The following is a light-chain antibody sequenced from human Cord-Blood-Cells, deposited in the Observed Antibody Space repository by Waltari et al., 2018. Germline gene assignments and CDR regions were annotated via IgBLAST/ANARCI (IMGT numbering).Light chain of an antibody. CDR2: AAS. V-gene: IGKV1-39*01. Sequence: DIQMTQSPSSLSASVGDRVTITCRASQSISSYLNWYQQKPGKAPKLLIYAASSLQSGVPSRFSGSGSGTDFTLTISSLRPEDFATYYCQQSYSRTFGQGTKVEIK. CDR1: QSISSY. CDR3: QQSYSRT. J-gene: IGKJ1*01.